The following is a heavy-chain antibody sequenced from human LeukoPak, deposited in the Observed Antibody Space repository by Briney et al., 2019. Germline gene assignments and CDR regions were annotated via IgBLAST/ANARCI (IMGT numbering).Heavy chain of an antibody. CDR2: IYYSGST. CDR1: GGSISSSSYY. CDR3: ARRHSSSWYLYYYYYMDV. J-gene: IGHJ6*03. D-gene: IGHD6-13*01. Sequence: SETLSLTCTVSGGSISSSSYYWGWIRQPPGKGLEWIGSIYYSGSTNYNPSLKSRVTISVDTSKNQFSLKLSSVTAADTAVYYCARRHSSSWYLYYYYYMDVWGKGTTVTVSS. V-gene: IGHV4-39*07.